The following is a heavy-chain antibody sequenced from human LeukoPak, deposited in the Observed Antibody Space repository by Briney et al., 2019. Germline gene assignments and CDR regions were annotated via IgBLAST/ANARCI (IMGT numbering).Heavy chain of an antibody. CDR1: GFTFSSYA. J-gene: IGHJ4*02. D-gene: IGHD1-26*01. Sequence: GGSLRLSCAASGFTFSSYAMSWVRQAPGKGPEWVSAISGSGGSTYYADSVKGRFTISRDNSKNTLYLQMNSLRAEDTAVYYRANMWRSSGYFDYWGQGTLVTVSS. CDR2: ISGSGGST. CDR3: ANMWRSSGYFDY. V-gene: IGHV3-23*01.